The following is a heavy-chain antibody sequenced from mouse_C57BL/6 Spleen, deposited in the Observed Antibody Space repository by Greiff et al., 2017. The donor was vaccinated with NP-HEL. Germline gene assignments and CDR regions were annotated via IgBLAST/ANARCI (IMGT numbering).Heavy chain of an antibody. J-gene: IGHJ2*01. CDR2: IYPGDGDT. D-gene: IGHD3-3*01. CDR3: ARDEGKDCDD. CDR1: GYAFSSSW. Sequence: QVHLKQSGPELVKPGASVKISCKASGYAFSSSWMNWVKQRPGQGLEWIGRIYPGDGDTNYNGTFKGKATLPAAKSSSTAYMHLSSLTSSASAVFFCARDEGKDCDDWGQGTTLTVAS. V-gene: IGHV1-82*01.